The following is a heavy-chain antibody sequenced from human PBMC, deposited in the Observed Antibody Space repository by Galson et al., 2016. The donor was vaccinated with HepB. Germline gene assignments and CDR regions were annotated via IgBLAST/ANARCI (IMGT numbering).Heavy chain of an antibody. Sequence: SVKVSCKASGYTFISYGVSWVRQAPGQGLEWMGWISAYNGNTSYAQNLQGRVTMTTDTSTSTAYMELRSLSAEDTALYYCARGNDVTYYVDYWGQGTLVSVSS. D-gene: IGHD3-16*01. J-gene: IGHJ4*02. V-gene: IGHV1-18*01. CDR3: ARGNDVTYYVDY. CDR1: GYTFISYG. CDR2: ISAYNGNT.